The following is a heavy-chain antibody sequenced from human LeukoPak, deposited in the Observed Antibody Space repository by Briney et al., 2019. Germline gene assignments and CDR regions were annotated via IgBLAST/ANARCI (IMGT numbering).Heavy chain of an antibody. J-gene: IGHJ4*02. Sequence: SQTLSLTCSVSGGSISSGGYYWSWIRQPAGKGLEWIVRIYTSGSTNYNPSLKSRVTMSVDTSKNQFSLKLSSVTAADTAVYYCARDAGHYYGAGSYYRGRFDYWGQGTLVTVSS. V-gene: IGHV4-61*02. D-gene: IGHD3-10*01. CDR3: ARDAGHYYGAGSYYRGRFDY. CDR1: GGSISSGGYY. CDR2: IYTSGST.